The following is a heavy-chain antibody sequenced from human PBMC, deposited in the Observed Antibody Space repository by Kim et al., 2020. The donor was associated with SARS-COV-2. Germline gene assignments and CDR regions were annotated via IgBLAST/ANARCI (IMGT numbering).Heavy chain of an antibody. V-gene: IGHV3-30*18. CDR2: ISYDGSNK. D-gene: IGHD2-15*01. CDR1: GFTFSSYG. J-gene: IGHJ3*02. Sequence: GGSLRLSCAASGFTFSSYGMHWVRQAPGKGLEWVAVISYDGSNKYYADSVKGRFTISRDNSKNTLYLQMNSLRAEDTAVYYCAKLPIVVVAAILSAFDIWGQGTMVTVSS. CDR3: AKLPIVVVAAILSAFDI.